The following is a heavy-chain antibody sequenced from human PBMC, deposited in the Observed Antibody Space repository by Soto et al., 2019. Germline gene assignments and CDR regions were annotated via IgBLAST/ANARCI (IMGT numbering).Heavy chain of an antibody. CDR2: ITSSGVTT. CDR3: AILHLTPGDYFGIDV. Sequence: GGSLRLSCAASGFTFSSYAMAWVRQAPGKGLERVSAITSSGVTTYYTDSVRGRFTISRDNSRNALFLQMNSLRAEDTAVYYCAILHLTPGDYFGIDVWGQATPVTV. V-gene: IGHV3-23*01. D-gene: IGHD1-26*01. CDR1: GFTFSSYA. J-gene: IGHJ6*02.